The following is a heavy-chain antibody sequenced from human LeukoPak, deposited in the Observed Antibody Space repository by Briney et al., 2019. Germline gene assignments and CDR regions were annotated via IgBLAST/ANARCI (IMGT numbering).Heavy chain of an antibody. CDR1: GYNFNNYW. CDR2: IDPSDSHT. J-gene: IGHJ6*02. Sequence: GESLKISCKATGYNFNNYWITWVRQMPGEALEWMGRIDPSDSHTNYRPSLQGHVSISIDRSLYTAYLQWSSLKASDTAMYYCARRQQLDGMDVWGQGTTVTVSS. V-gene: IGHV5-10-1*01. CDR3: ARRQQLDGMDV. D-gene: IGHD6-13*01.